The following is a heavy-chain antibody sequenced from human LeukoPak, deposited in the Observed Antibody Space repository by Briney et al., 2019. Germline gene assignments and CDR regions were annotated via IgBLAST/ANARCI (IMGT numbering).Heavy chain of an antibody. Sequence: GGSLRLSCVGSGFTFSSYSMNWVRQAPGKGLEWVSSISSGSSYIYYGDSVKGRFTISRDNAKNSLYLQMNSLRAEDTAVYYCASEVPAAIYNWLDPWGQGTLVTVSS. CDR1: GFTFSSYS. J-gene: IGHJ5*02. D-gene: IGHD2-2*02. V-gene: IGHV3-21*01. CDR3: ASEVPAAIYNWLDP. CDR2: ISSGSSYI.